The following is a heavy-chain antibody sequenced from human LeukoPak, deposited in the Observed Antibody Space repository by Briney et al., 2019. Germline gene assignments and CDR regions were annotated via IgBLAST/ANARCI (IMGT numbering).Heavy chain of an antibody. CDR1: GFTFSDHY. CDR3: ARAPNSGTLGEDY. V-gene: IGHV3-72*01. CDR2: IRNKANIYTT. D-gene: IGHD1-26*01. Sequence: GGSLRLSCATSGFTFSDHYMDWVRQAPGKGLEWVGRIRNKANIYTTEYAASVKGRFTISRDDSKNSLYLQMNSLKTEDTAVYYCARAPNSGTLGEDYWGQGTLVTVSS. J-gene: IGHJ4*02.